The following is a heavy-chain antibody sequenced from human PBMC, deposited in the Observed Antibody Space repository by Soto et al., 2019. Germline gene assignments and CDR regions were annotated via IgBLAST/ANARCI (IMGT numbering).Heavy chain of an antibody. Sequence: QVQLVESGGGVVQPGRSLRLSCAASGFTFSSYGMHWVRQAPGKGLEWVAVISYDGSNTYYADSVKGRFTISRDNSKNTLYLQIISRRAEDTAVYYCAKGEAPYYDFWSGYSTGPTPRAGYFQHWGQGTLVTVSS. D-gene: IGHD3-3*01. CDR2: ISYDGSNT. CDR1: GFTFSSYG. V-gene: IGHV3-30*18. CDR3: AKGEAPYYDFWSGYSTGPTPRAGYFQH. J-gene: IGHJ1*01.